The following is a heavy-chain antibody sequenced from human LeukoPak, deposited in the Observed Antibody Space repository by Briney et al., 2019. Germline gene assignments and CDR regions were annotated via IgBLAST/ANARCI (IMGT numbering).Heavy chain of an antibody. D-gene: IGHD1-26*01. CDR2: IYYSGST. Sequence: PSETLSLTCAVSGGSISSYYWSWIRQPPGKGLEWIGYIYYSGSTNYNTSLKSRVTISVDTSKNQFSLKLSSVTAADTAVYYCASHRVLVGATQGWFDPWGQGTLVTVSS. V-gene: IGHV4-59*08. J-gene: IGHJ5*02. CDR3: ASHRVLVGATQGWFDP. CDR1: GGSISSYY.